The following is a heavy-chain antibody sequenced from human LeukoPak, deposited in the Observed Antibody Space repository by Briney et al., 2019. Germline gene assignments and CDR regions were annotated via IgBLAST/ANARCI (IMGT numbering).Heavy chain of an antibody. V-gene: IGHV4-34*01. CDR2: INHSGST. Sequence: PSETLSLSCAVYGGSFSGYYWGWIRQPPGKGLEWIGVINHSGSTNYNPSLKSRVTISVDTSKNQFSLKLSSVTAADTAVYYCARGLVQDYWGQGTLVTVSS. CDR1: GGSFSGYY. J-gene: IGHJ4*02. D-gene: IGHD3-10*01. CDR3: ARGLVQDY.